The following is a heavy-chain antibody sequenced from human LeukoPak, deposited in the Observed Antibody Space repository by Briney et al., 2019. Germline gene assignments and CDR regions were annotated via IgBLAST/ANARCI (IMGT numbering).Heavy chain of an antibody. J-gene: IGHJ5*02. CDR2: IYYSGST. Sequence: SQTLSLTCTVSGGSISSGDYYWSWIRQPPGKGLEWIGYIYYSGSTCYNPSLKSRVTISVDTSKNQFPLKLSSVTAADTAVYYCASTISTSPGWFDPWGQGTLVTVSS. CDR1: GGSISSGDYY. CDR3: ASTISTSPGWFDP. V-gene: IGHV4-30-4*08. D-gene: IGHD3-3*01.